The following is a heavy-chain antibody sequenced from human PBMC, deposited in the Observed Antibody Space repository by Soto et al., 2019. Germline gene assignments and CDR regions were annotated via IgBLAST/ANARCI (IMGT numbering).Heavy chain of an antibody. V-gene: IGHV1-46*01. CDR1: GYTFINYY. D-gene: IGHD6-13*01. Sequence: QVQLVQSGAEVKKPGASVKLSCKASGYTFINYYIHWVRQAPGQGLEWMGIFNPTSGSSNYAQKFQGRVTLTMDTSTRTVYMELSSLRFDDTAVYYCARDLAAGDYWGQGTLVTVSS. J-gene: IGHJ4*02. CDR2: FNPTSGSS. CDR3: ARDLAAGDY.